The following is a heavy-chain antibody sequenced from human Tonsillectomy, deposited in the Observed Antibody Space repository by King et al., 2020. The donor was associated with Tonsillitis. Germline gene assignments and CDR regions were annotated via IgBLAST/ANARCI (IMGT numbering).Heavy chain of an antibody. V-gene: IGHV3-30*18. CDR2: ISYDGSKK. Sequence: QLVQSGGGVVQPGGSLRLSCAGSGFTFSSFGMNWVRQAPGKGLEWVAVISYDGSKKYYADSAKGRFTISRDNSKKTLYLQMNSLRTEDTAIYYCAKDLEYGGQGILVTVSS. J-gene: IGHJ4*02. CDR3: AKDLEY. D-gene: IGHD2/OR15-2a*01. CDR1: GFTFSSFG.